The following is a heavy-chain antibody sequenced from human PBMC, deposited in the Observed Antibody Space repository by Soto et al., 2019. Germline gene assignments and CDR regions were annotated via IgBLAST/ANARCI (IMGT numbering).Heavy chain of an antibody. CDR2: IKSKTDGGTT. V-gene: IGHV3-15*07. CDR1: GFTFINAW. D-gene: IGHD2-15*01. J-gene: IGHJ4*02. CDR3: TTDPGGCVVDPRWCDY. Sequence: PGGSLRLSCAASGFTFINAWMNWVRQAPGKGLELVGRIKSKTDGGTTDYAAPVKGRSTNSRDDSKNTLYLQMNSLKTEDTAVYYCTTDPGGCVVDPRWCDYWGQGTLVTVSS.